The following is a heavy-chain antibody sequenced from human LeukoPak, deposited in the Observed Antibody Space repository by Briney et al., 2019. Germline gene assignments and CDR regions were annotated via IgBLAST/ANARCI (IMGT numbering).Heavy chain of an antibody. CDR1: GYHFTSYG. V-gene: IGHV1-18*04. Sequence: ASVKVSCKASGYHFTSYGINWVRQAPGQGLEGMGWISAYNGNINYAQKLQGRVTMTTDTSTITAYMELRSLRSDDTAVYYCARSDGSRWKYYYYGIDVWGKGTTVTVSS. CDR3: ARSDGSRWKYYYYGIDV. D-gene: IGHD6-13*01. CDR2: ISAYNGNI. J-gene: IGHJ6*04.